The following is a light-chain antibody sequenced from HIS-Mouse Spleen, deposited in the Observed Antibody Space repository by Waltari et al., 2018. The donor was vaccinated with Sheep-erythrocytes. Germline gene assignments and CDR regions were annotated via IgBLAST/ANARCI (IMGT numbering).Light chain of an antibody. CDR1: SSDVGGYNY. J-gene: IGLJ1*01. Sequence: QSALTQPRSVSGSPGQSVTISCTGTSSDVGGYNYVSWYQQHPGKAPKLMIYDVSKWPSGVPDRFSCSKSGNTASLTISGLQAEDEADYYCCSYAGSYNHVFATGTKVTVL. CDR2: DVS. V-gene: IGLV2-11*01. CDR3: CSYAGSYNHV.